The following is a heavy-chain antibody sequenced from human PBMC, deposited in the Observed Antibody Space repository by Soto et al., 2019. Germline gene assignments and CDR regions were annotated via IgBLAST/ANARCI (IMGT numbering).Heavy chain of an antibody. D-gene: IGHD3-10*01. J-gene: IGHJ4*02. V-gene: IGHV4-31*03. CDR2: IYYSGST. CDR3: AREGLSGIDY. Sequence: PSETLSLTCTVSGGSISSGGYYWSWIRQHPGKGLEWIGYIYYSGSTYYNPSLKSRVTISVDTSKNQFSLKLSSVTAADTAVYYCAREGLSGIDYWGQGTLVTVSS. CDR1: GGSISSGGYY.